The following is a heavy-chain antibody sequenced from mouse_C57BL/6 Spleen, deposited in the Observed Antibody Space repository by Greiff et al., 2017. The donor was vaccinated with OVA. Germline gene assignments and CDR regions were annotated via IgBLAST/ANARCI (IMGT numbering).Heavy chain of an antibody. V-gene: IGHV1-81*01. CDR3: AREEITTVVAYYCDY. J-gene: IGHJ2*01. CDR2: IYPRSGNT. D-gene: IGHD1-1*01. Sequence: VQLQQSGAELARPGASVKLSCKASGYTFTSYGISWVKQRTGQGLEWIGEIYPRSGNTYYNEKFKGKATLTADKSSSTAYMELRSLTSEDSAVYFCAREEITTVVAYYCDYWGQGTTLTVSS. CDR1: GYTFTSYG.